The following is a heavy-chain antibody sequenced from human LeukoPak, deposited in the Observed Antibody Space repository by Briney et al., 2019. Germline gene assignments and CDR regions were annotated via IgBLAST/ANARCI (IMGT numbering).Heavy chain of an antibody. V-gene: IGHV4-4*07. CDR3: ARQDIVVVPAAKDYYYYMDV. CDR2: IYTSGST. D-gene: IGHD2-2*01. Sequence: SETLSLTCSVSDVSIRSYYWSWIRQPAGKGLEWIGRIYTSGSTNYNPSLKSRVAMSVDTSKNQFSLKLSSVTAADTAVYYCARQDIVVVPAAKDYYYYMDVWGKGTTVTVSS. J-gene: IGHJ6*03. CDR1: DVSIRSYY.